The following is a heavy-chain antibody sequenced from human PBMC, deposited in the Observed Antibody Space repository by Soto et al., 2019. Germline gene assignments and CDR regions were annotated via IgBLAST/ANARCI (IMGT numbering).Heavy chain of an antibody. D-gene: IGHD6-19*01. CDR1: GFTFDDYA. CDR2: ISWNSGSI. V-gene: IGHV3-9*01. Sequence: EVQLLESGGGLVQPGRSLRLSCAASGFTFDDYAMHWVRQAPGKGLAWVSGISWNSGSIGYADSVKGRFNISSDNDKNSLYLQMHSLRAEDTALYYCAKEGVAVAVNVAFDIWGQGTMVTVSS. CDR3: AKEGVAVAVNVAFDI. J-gene: IGHJ3*02.